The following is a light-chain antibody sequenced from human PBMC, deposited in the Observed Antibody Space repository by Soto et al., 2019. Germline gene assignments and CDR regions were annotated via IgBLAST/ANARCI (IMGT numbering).Light chain of an antibody. V-gene: IGLV2-14*01. CDR3: SSYTSSSTPYV. Sequence: QSALTQPASVSGSPGQSITISCTGTSSDVGGYKYVSWYQQHPGKAPKLMIYEVSNRPSGVSNRFSGSKSGNTASLTISGLQAEDEADYYCSSYTSSSTPYVFGTGTKVTLL. CDR2: EVS. CDR1: SSDVGGYKY. J-gene: IGLJ1*01.